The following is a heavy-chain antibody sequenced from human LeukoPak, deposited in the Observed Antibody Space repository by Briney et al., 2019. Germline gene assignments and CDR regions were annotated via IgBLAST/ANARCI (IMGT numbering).Heavy chain of an antibody. CDR2: IYSDGVT. V-gene: IGHV3-66*02. CDR1: GFIVNSYG. J-gene: IGHJ5*02. Sequence: GGSLRLSCAASGFIVNSYGMSWVRQAPGKGLEGVSLIYSDGVTQYADSVKGRFTISRDNSKNTLYLQMNSLRDEDTAVYFCARDRAEGKTWVEFDPWGQGTLVTVSS. CDR3: ARDRAEGKTWVEFDP.